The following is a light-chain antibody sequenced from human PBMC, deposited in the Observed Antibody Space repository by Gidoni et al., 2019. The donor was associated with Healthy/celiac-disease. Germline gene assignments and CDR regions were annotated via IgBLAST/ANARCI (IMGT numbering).Light chain of an antibody. Sequence: DIQMTQSPSSLSASVGDRVTITCQASQDISNYLNWYQQKPGKAPKLLIYDASNLETGVPSRFSGIGSGTDFTFTISSLQPEDIATYYCQQYDNLPPLFGPGTKVDIK. CDR2: DAS. CDR3: QQYDNLPPL. V-gene: IGKV1-33*01. J-gene: IGKJ3*01. CDR1: QDISNY.